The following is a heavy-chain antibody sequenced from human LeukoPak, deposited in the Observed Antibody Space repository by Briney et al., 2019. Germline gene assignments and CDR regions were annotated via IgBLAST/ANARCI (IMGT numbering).Heavy chain of an antibody. CDR3: AKDRYYDIRGRLDP. J-gene: IGHJ5*02. D-gene: IGHD3-10*02. V-gene: IGHV3-23*01. CDR2: ISSSGVGT. CDR1: GFTFSSYT. Sequence: GGSLRLSCAASGFTFSSYTMNWVRQAPGKELEWVSSISSSGVGTYYADSVKGRFTISRDNSWNTLYLQMNSLTTEDTAVYYCAKDRYYDIRGRLDPWGQGTLVTVSS.